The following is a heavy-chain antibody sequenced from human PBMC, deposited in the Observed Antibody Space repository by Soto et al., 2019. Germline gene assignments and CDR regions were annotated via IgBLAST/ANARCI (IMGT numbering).Heavy chain of an antibody. CDR1: GGSISSGGYS. V-gene: IGHV4-30-2*01. CDR2: IYHSGST. CDR3: ARDGCGGDCYDY. D-gene: IGHD2-21*01. J-gene: IGHJ4*02. Sequence: SETLSLTCAVSGGSISSGGYSWSWIRQPPGKGLEWVGYIYHSGSTYYNPSLKSRVTISVDRSKNQFSLKLSSVTAADTAVYYCARDGCGGDCYDYWGQGTLVTVSS.